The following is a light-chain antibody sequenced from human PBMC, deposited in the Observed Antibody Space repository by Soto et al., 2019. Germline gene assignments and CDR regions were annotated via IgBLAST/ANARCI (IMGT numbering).Light chain of an antibody. CDR1: QGISNY. CDR2: AAS. J-gene: IGKJ1*01. CDR3: QRYNSAPPS. V-gene: IGKV1-27*01. Sequence: DIQMTQSPSSLSESVGDRVTITCRASQGISNYLAWYQQKPGKVPQLQIYAASTLQSGVPSRFSGSGCGTGFALRISSLQPEDVATDYCQRYNSAPPSFGQGTKLYIK.